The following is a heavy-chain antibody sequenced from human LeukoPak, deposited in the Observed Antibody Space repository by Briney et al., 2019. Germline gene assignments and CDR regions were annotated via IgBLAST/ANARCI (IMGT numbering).Heavy chain of an antibody. CDR2: ISSSSSYI. V-gene: IGHV3-21*01. CDR3: ASERVDGYNYVYYFDY. J-gene: IGHJ4*02. D-gene: IGHD5-24*01. Sequence: GGSLRLSCAASGFTFSSYSMNWVRQAPGKGLEWVSSISSSSSYIYYADSVKGRFTISRDNAKNSLYLQMNSLRAEDTAVYYCASERVDGYNYVYYFDYWGQGTLVTVSS. CDR1: GFTFSSYS.